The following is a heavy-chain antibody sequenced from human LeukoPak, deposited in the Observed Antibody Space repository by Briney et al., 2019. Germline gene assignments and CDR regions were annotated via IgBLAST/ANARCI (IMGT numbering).Heavy chain of an antibody. CDR1: GFTFGDYA. CDR3: ARATGSYYSLGY. V-gene: IGHV3-74*01. D-gene: IGHD1-26*01. J-gene: IGHJ4*02. CDR2: INSDGSST. Sequence: GGSLRLSCTASGFTFGDYAMSWVRQAPGKGLVWVSRINSDGSSTSYADSVKGRFTVSRDNAKNTLYLQMNSLRAEDTAVYYCARATGSYYSLGYWGQGTLVTVSS.